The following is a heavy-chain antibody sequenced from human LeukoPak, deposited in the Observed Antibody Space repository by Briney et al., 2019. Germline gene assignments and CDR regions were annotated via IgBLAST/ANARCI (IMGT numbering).Heavy chain of an antibody. CDR3: ACRFYDSSGYYRLDY. Sequence: ASVKVSCKASGYTFTGYYMHWVRQAPGQGLEWMGWINPNSGGTNYAQKFQGRVTMTRDTSISTAYMELSRLRSDDTAVYYCACRFYDSSGYYRLDYWDQGTLVTISS. J-gene: IGHJ4*02. CDR2: INPNSGGT. CDR1: GYTFTGYY. D-gene: IGHD3-22*01. V-gene: IGHV1-2*02.